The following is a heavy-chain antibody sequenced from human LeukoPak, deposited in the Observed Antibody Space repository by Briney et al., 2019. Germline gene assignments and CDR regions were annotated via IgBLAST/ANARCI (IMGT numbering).Heavy chain of an antibody. J-gene: IGHJ3*02. Sequence: GGSLRLSCAASGFTFSSYEMNWVRQAPGKGLEWVSYISSSGSTIYYADSVKGRFTISRDNAKNSLYLQMNSLRAEDTAVYYCAREPIIAGGAFDIWGQGTMVTVSS. CDR3: AREPIIAGGAFDI. D-gene: IGHD2-21*01. CDR2: ISSSGSTI. V-gene: IGHV3-48*03. CDR1: GFTFSSYE.